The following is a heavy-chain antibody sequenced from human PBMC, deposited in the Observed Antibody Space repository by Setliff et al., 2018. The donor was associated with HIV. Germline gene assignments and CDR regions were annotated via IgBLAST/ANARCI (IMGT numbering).Heavy chain of an antibody. Sequence: LSLTCTVSGGSISSYYWSWIRQPPGKGLEWIGYIYYSGSTYYNPSLKSRVTISVDPSKNQFSLKLNSVTAADTAVYYCARGFLNWLGFEQEYYGMDVWGQGTTVTVS. CDR3: ARGFLNWLGFEQEYYGMDV. V-gene: IGHV4-59*08. CDR1: GGSISSYY. CDR2: IYYSGST. D-gene: IGHD3-3*01. J-gene: IGHJ6*02.